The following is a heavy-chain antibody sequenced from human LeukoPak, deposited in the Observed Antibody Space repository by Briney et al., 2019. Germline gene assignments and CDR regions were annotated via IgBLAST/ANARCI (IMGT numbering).Heavy chain of an antibody. CDR3: GRDFGLVGTKRSFDL. CDR2: ISGSGTTI. D-gene: IGHD1-7*01. Sequence: PGGSQRLSCAASGFTFTDYYMGWIRQAPGKGLEWLSYISGSGTTIFYADSVKGRFTISRDNAKNSVDLQMNSLRAEDTAVYYCGRDFGLVGTKRSFDLWGQGTMVTVSS. V-gene: IGHV3-11*01. J-gene: IGHJ3*01. CDR1: GFTFTDYY.